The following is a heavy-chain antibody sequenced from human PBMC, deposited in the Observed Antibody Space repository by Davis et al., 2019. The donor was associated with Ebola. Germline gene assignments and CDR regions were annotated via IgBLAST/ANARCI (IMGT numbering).Heavy chain of an antibody. J-gene: IGHJ4*02. CDR3: AKVSTVTTFDFDY. Sequence: GESLKISCAASGFTFSSYGMHWVRQAPGKGLEWVAFIRYDGSNKYYADSVKGRFTISRDNAKNTLYLQMNSLRVEDTAVYYCAKVSTVTTFDFDYWGQGTLVTVSS. CDR1: GFTFSSYG. D-gene: IGHD4-11*01. V-gene: IGHV3-30*02. CDR2: IRYDGSNK.